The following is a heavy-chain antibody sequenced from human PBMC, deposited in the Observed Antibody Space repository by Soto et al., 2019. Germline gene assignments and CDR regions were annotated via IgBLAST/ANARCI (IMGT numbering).Heavy chain of an antibody. CDR2: IYHSGNT. V-gene: IGHV4-4*02. Sequence: QVQLQEAGPGLVKPSGTLSLTCAVSGSTLSSTHWWSGVRHPPGKGLEWIGEIYHSGNTNYNPSLKSRVTVSIDTSKNQISLNLTAVTAADTAVYYGARRGYYFGSGSFFDSWGQGTLVTVSS. CDR1: GSTLSSTHW. D-gene: IGHD3-10*01. CDR3: ARRGYYFGSGSFFDS. J-gene: IGHJ4*02.